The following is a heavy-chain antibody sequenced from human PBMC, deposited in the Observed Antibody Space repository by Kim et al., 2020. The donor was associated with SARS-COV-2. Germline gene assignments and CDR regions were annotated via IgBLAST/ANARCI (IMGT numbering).Heavy chain of an antibody. J-gene: IGHJ1*01. V-gene: IGHV4-39*01. CDR3: ARLFYASG. CDR1: GGSVGSSSYY. D-gene: IGHD3-16*01. Sequence: SETLSLTCTVSGGSVGSSSYYWGWIRQPPGKGLEWIGNIYYSGSTYYNTSLKRRVSISVDTSKTQFSLKVSSVTAADTAVYYCARLFYASGRGQG. CDR2: IYYSGST.